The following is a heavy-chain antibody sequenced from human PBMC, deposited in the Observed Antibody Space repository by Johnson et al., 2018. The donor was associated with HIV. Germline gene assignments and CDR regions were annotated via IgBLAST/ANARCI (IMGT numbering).Heavy chain of an antibody. CDR1: GFTVSSNS. J-gene: IGHJ3*02. CDR2: IYRGGST. Sequence: VQLVESGGGVVQPGRSLRLSCAASGFTVSSNSMTWVRQAPGKGLEWVSLIYRGGSTYYADSVKGRFTISRDNSKNTLYLQMNSLRAEDTAVYYCAKDRRGKQQLVTGNDAFDIWGQGTMVTVSS. CDR3: AKDRRGKQQLVTGNDAFDI. D-gene: IGHD6-13*01. V-gene: IGHV3-66*01.